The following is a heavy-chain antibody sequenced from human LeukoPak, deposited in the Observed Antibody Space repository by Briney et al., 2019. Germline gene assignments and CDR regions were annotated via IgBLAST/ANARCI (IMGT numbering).Heavy chain of an antibody. CDR1: GISFSNFA. CDR2: MSYDGTMK. CDR3: ARGGMVRGVIPYYFDY. D-gene: IGHD3-10*01. V-gene: IGHV3-30*04. Sequence: RGSLRLSCAASGISFSNFAMHWVRQAPGKGLEWVAVMSYDGTMKYSADSVKGRFTISRDNSKNTLYLQMNSQGTEDTAVYYCARGGMVRGVIPYYFDYWGQGTLVTVSS. J-gene: IGHJ4*02.